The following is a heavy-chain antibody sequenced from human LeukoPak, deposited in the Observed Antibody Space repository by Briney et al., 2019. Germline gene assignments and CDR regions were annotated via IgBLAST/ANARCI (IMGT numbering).Heavy chain of an antibody. Sequence: EASVEVSCKASGYTFTGYYMHWVRQAPGQGLEWMGWINPNSGGTNYAQKFQGRVTMTRDTSISTAYMELSRLRSDDTAVYYCARGRNSPVGNWFDPWGQGTLVTVSS. CDR3: ARGRNSPVGNWFDP. CDR2: INPNSGGT. J-gene: IGHJ5*02. D-gene: IGHD1-26*01. CDR1: GYTFTGYY. V-gene: IGHV1-2*02.